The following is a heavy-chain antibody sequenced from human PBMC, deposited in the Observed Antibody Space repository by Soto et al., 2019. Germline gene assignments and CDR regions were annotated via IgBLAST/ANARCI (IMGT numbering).Heavy chain of an antibody. CDR2: INPNSGAT. D-gene: IGHD6-6*01. Sequence: QVQLVQSGAEVKKPGASVKVSCKASGYTFINYYMHWVRQAPGQGLEWMGWINPNSGATNLAQKFQGRVTMTRDTSISTAYMELTRLTSDDTAVYYCARGRGSSSHNFFDPWGQGTLVTVSS. CDR1: GYTFINYY. CDR3: ARGRGSSSHNFFDP. J-gene: IGHJ5*02. V-gene: IGHV1-2*02.